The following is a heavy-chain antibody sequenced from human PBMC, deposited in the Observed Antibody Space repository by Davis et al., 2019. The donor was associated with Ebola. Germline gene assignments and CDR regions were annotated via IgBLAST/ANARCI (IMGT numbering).Heavy chain of an antibody. D-gene: IGHD4-23*01. CDR2: INHSGST. Sequence: SETLSLTCAVYGGSFSAYYWSWIRQPPEKGLEWIGEINHSGSTNYNPSLKSRVTISVDTSKNQFSLKLSSVTAADTAVYYCARFYGGLFDPWGQGTLVTVSS. CDR3: ARFYGGLFDP. V-gene: IGHV4-34*01. CDR1: GGSFSAYY. J-gene: IGHJ5*02.